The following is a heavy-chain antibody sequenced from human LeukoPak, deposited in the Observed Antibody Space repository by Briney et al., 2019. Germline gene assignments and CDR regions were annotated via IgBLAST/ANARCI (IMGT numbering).Heavy chain of an antibody. Sequence: GRSLRLPCAASRFTFRNYGMHWVRQAPGKGLEWVATIWYDGSNQYYADSVKGRFTISRDNAKNSLYLQMNSLRAEDTAVYYCARDYSPDAFDIWGQGTMVTVSS. CDR3: ARDYSPDAFDI. CDR2: IWYDGSNQ. V-gene: IGHV3-33*01. J-gene: IGHJ3*02. D-gene: IGHD2-15*01. CDR1: RFTFRNYG.